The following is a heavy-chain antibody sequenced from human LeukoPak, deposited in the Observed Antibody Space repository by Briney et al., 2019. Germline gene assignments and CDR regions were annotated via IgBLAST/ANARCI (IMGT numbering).Heavy chain of an antibody. J-gene: IGHJ4*02. CDR3: ARARWLQTYFDY. V-gene: IGHV3-66*02. Sequence: GGSLRLSCAASGFTVSTNYMSWVRQAPGKGLEWVSVIYSGGSTYYADSVKGRFTISRDNSKNTLYLQMNSLRAEDTAVYYCARARWLQTYFDYWGQGTLVTVSS. D-gene: IGHD5-12*01. CDR1: GFTVSTNY. CDR2: IYSGGST.